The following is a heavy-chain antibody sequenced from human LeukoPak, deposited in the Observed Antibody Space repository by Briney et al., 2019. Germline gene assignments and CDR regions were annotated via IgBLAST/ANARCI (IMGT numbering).Heavy chain of an antibody. CDR3: ARHFSTYDSSGYPH. V-gene: IGHV3-30-3*01. Sequence: PGGSLRLSCAASGFTFSSYAMHWVRQAPGKGLEWVAVISYDGSNKYYADSVKGRFTISRDNSKNTLYLQMNSLRAEDTAVYYCARHFSTYDSSGYPHWGQGTLVTVSS. CDR1: GFTFSSYA. D-gene: IGHD3-22*01. CDR2: ISYDGSNK. J-gene: IGHJ4*02.